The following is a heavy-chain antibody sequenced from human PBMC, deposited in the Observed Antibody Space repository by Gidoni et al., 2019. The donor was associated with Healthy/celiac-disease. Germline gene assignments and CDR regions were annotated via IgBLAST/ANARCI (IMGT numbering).Heavy chain of an antibody. CDR3: ARCHDYGGNGDYPHAYYFDY. CDR2: ISYDGSNK. D-gene: IGHD4-17*01. J-gene: IGHJ4*02. CDR1: GFPFRRYA. V-gene: IGHV3-30*01. Sequence: QVQLVESVGGVVQPGRSLRLSCAASGFPFRRYAMHWVRQAPGKGLEWVAGISYDGSNKDYADSVKGRFTISRDNSKNTLYLQMNSLRAEDTAVYYCARCHDYGGNGDYPHAYYFDYWGQGTLVTVSS.